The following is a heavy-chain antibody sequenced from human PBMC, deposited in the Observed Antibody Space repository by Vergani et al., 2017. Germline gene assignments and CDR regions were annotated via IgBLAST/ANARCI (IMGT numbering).Heavy chain of an antibody. CDR2: IWYDGSNK. J-gene: IGHJ4*02. CDR1: GFTFSSYG. CDR3: AKGGLVVVPADQFDY. V-gene: IGHV3-33*06. D-gene: IGHD2-2*01. Sequence: QVQLVESGGGVVQPGRSLRLSCAASGFTFSSYGMHWVRQAPGKGLEWVAVIWYDGSNKYYADSVKGRFTISRDNSKNTLYLQMNSLRAEDTAVYYCAKGGLVVVPADQFDYWGQGTLVTVSS.